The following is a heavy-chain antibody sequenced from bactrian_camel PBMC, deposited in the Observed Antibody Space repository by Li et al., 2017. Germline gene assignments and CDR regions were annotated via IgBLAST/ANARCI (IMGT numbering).Heavy chain of an antibody. D-gene: IGHD5*01. CDR3: VGDIATSLPPR. V-gene: IGHV3S1*01. Sequence: QLVESGGALVQPGGSLGISCVASGGALPYWMSWVRQVPGKEFECIASINSDGRIINYAESVKGRFTITRGDRQNTVYLQMNNLKSEDTAVYHCVGDIATSLPPRWGQGTQVTVS. J-gene: IGHJ4*01. CDR2: INSDGRII. CDR1: GGALPYW.